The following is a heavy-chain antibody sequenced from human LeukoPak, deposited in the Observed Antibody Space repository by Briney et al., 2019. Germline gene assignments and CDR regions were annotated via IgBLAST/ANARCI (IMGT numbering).Heavy chain of an antibody. Sequence: ASVKVSCKASGCTFTGYYMHWVRQAPGQGLEWMGRINPHSGGTNYAQKFQGRVTMTRDASISTAYMELSRLRSDDTAVYYCARERITMIVVVIGPDAFDIWGQGTMVTVSS. CDR1: GCTFTGYY. CDR3: ARERITMIVVVIGPDAFDI. D-gene: IGHD3-22*01. J-gene: IGHJ3*02. CDR2: INPHSGGT. V-gene: IGHV1-2*06.